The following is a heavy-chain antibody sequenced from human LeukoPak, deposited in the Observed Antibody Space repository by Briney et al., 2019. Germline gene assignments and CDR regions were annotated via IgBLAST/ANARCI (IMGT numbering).Heavy chain of an antibody. D-gene: IGHD3-9*01. CDR3: ARLGTGPDILTGNYFDY. V-gene: IGHV4-34*01. CDR2: INHSGST. CDR1: GGSFSGYY. Sequence: SETLSPTCAVYGGSFSGYYWSWIRQPPGKGLEWIGEINHSGSTNYNPSLKSRVTISVDTSKNQFSLKLSSVTAADTAVYYCARLGTGPDILTGNYFDYWGQGTLVTVSS. J-gene: IGHJ4*02.